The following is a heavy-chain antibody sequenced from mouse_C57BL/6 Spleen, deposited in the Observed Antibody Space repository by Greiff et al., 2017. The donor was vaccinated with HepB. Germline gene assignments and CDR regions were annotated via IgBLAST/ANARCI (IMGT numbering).Heavy chain of an antibody. CDR2: ISDGGSYT. Sequence: EVKLEESGGGLVKPGGSLKLSCAASGFTFSSYAMSWVRQTPEKRLEWVATISDGGSYTYYPDNVKGRFTISRDNAKNNLYLQMSTLTSEDTAMDYCARETYYGSSNWYFDVWGTGTTVTVSS. CDR1: GFTFSSYA. D-gene: IGHD1-1*01. V-gene: IGHV5-4*01. CDR3: ARETYYGSSNWYFDV. J-gene: IGHJ1*03.